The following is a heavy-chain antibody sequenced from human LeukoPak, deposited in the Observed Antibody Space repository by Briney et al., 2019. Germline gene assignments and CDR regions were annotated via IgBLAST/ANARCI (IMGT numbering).Heavy chain of an antibody. J-gene: IGHJ6*02. Sequence: SETLSRTCTVSSGSISTYYWSWIRQSPGKGLEWMGYIFHSGSTTYNPSLSSRLTIPVDTSKNQFSLELRSVTAADTAVYYCARQGTSGSYLTGLDVWGQGTTVTVSS. CDR3: ARQGTSGSYLTGLDV. V-gene: IGHV4-59*08. D-gene: IGHD3-22*01. CDR1: SGSISTYY. CDR2: IFHSGST.